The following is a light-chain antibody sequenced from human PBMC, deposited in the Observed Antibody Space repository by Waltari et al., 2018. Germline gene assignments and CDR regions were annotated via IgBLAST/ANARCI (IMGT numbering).Light chain of an antibody. CDR1: SSDIGGSKF. J-gene: IGLJ2*01. Sequence: QSALTQPASVSGSPGQSITISCSGASSDIGGSKFVSWYQPHTDKAPKLIIYEVSKRPPGVSSLCSGTKSEHTASLTTSGLQAEDEGDYDCASCTSVSTLVVFGGGTKLTVL. CDR2: EVS. V-gene: IGLV2-14*01. CDR3: ASCTSVSTLVV.